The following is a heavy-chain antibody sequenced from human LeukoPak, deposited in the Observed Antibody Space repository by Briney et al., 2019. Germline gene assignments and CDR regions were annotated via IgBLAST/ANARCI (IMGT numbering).Heavy chain of an antibody. D-gene: IGHD6-13*01. CDR1: GGSFSGYY. Sequence: SETLSLTCAVYGGSFSGYYWSWIRHPPGKGLEWIGEINHSGSTNYNPSLKSRVTISVDTSKNQFSLKLSSVTAADTAVYYCARGREAIAAAGPFDYWGQGTLVTVSS. CDR2: INHSGST. CDR3: ARGREAIAAAGPFDY. V-gene: IGHV4-34*01. J-gene: IGHJ4*02.